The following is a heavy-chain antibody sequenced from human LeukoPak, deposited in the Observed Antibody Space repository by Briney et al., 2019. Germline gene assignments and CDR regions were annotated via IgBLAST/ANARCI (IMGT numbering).Heavy chain of an antibody. D-gene: IGHD2-21*01. Sequence: SETLSLTCTVSGGSISSYYWSWIRQPPGKGLEWIGYIYYSGSTSHNPSLKSRVTISVDTSENQFSLKLSSVTAADTAVYYCARPVSAYCGGDCSDYWGQGTLVTVSS. J-gene: IGHJ4*02. CDR1: GGSISSYY. V-gene: IGHV4-59*01. CDR3: ARPVSAYCGGDCSDY. CDR2: IYYSGST.